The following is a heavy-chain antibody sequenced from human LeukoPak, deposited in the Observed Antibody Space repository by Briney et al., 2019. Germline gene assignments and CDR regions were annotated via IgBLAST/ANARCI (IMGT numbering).Heavy chain of an antibody. J-gene: IGHJ4*02. CDR1: GFTFSSYA. CDR3: ARDYCSTSFCYDN. D-gene: IGHD2-2*01. Sequence: GGSLRLSCAASGFTFSSYAMSWVRQAPGKGLEWVSAISGSGGSTYYADSVKGRFTISRDNPKNTLYLQMNSLRAEDTALYYCARDYCSTSFCYDNWGQGTLVTVSS. CDR2: ISGSGGST. V-gene: IGHV3-23*01.